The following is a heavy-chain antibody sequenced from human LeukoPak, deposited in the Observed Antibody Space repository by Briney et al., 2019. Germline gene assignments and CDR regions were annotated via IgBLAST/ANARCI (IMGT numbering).Heavy chain of an antibody. J-gene: IGHJ4*02. Sequence: PGGSLRLSCAASGFTFRSYEMNWVRQAPDKGLEWVSYISSSGTAIFYADSVKGRFTISRDNAKNSLYLQMNSLRAEDTAVYYCARDLPVGATRPSGMRDFWGQGTLSPSPQ. CDR3: ARDLPVGATRPSGMRDF. D-gene: IGHD1-26*01. CDR2: ISSSGTAI. V-gene: IGHV3-48*03. CDR1: GFTFRSYE.